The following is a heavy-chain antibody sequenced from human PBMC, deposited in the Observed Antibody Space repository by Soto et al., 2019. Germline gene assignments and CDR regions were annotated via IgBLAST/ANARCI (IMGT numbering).Heavy chain of an antibody. Sequence: PSQTLSLTCVISGDSVSSNSAAWNWIRQSPSRGLEWLGRTYYRSKWYNDYAVSVKSRITINPDTSKNQFSLQLNSVTPEDTAVYYCARDSRIAAAGDPYYYYGMDVWGQGTTVTVSS. CDR3: ARDSRIAAAGDPYYYYGMDV. CDR2: TYYRSKWYN. D-gene: IGHD6-13*01. CDR1: GDSVSSNSAA. V-gene: IGHV6-1*01. J-gene: IGHJ6*02.